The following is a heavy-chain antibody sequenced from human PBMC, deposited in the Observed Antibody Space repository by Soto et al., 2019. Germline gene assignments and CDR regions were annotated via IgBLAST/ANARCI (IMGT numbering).Heavy chain of an antibody. D-gene: IGHD6-13*01. CDR2: ISGSGGST. J-gene: IGHJ6*02. Sequence: GGSLRLSCAASGFTFSSYAMSWVRQAPGKGLEWVSAISGSGGSTYYADSVKGRFTISRDNSKNTLYLQMNSLRAEDTAVYYCAKDLVRSLYQAFVPRYYGMDVWGQGTTVTVSS. CDR3: AKDLVRSLYQAFVPRYYGMDV. CDR1: GFTFSSYA. V-gene: IGHV3-23*01.